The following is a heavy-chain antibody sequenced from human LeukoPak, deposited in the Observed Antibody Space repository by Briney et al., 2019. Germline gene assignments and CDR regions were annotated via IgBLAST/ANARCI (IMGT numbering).Heavy chain of an antibody. V-gene: IGHV3-30-3*01. CDR3: ARGARCSSTSCYRLYYYYYMDV. CDR2: ISYDGSNK. J-gene: IGHJ6*03. D-gene: IGHD2-2*01. Sequence: PGGSLRLSCAASGFTFSSYAMHWVRQAPGKGLEWVAVISYDGSNKYYADSVKGRFTISRDNSKNTLYLQMNSLRAEDTAVYYCARGARCSSTSCYRLYYYYYMDVWGKGTTVTVSS. CDR1: GFTFSSYA.